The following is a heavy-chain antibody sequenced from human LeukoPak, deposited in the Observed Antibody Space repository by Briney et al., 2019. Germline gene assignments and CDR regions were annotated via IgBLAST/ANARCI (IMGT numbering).Heavy chain of an antibody. CDR2: IHYSGST. V-gene: IGHV4-31*03. Sequence: SETLSLTCSGSGASISSGDYFWTWIRQHPGKGLEWIGYIHYSGSTYYNPSLRSRMIISVDTSKNQFSLQLSSVTAADTAVYYCARVVSDCGGARCYKGYLDYWGQGTLVTVSS. J-gene: IGHJ4*02. CDR1: GASISSGDYF. D-gene: IGHD2-2*02. CDR3: ARVVSDCGGARCYKGYLDY.